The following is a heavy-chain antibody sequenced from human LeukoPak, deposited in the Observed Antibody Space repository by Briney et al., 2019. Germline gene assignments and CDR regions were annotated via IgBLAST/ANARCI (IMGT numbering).Heavy chain of an antibody. V-gene: IGHV1-69*04. J-gene: IGHJ5*02. D-gene: IGHD2-15*01. CDR3: ARDILGCCSGGSCYWFDP. CDR2: IIPILGIA. Sequence: SVKVSCKASGGTFSSYAISWVRQAPGQGLEWMGRIIPILGIANYAQKFQGRVTITADKSTSTAYMELSSLRSEDTAVYYCARDILGCCSGGSCYWFDPWGQGTLVTVSS. CDR1: GGTFSSYA.